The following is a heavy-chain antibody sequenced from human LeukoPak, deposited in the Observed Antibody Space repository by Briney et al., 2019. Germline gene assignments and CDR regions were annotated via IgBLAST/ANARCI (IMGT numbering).Heavy chain of an antibody. Sequence: GGSLRLSCAASGFTFSSYWMSWVRQAPGKGLEWVANMKLDGSEEYYVDSVKGRFTISRDNAENSLYLQMNSLRVDDTAVYFCTRWARYCSGGSCYSWFDPWGQGTLVTVSS. J-gene: IGHJ5*02. V-gene: IGHV3-7*01. CDR3: TRWARYCSGGSCYSWFDP. CDR1: GFTFSSYW. D-gene: IGHD2-15*01. CDR2: MKLDGSEE.